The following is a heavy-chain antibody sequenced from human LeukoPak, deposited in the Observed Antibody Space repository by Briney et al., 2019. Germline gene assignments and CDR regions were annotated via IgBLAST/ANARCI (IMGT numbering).Heavy chain of an antibody. CDR1: GFTFSSYS. CDR3: VRVEGRYYDILTAYPDY. V-gene: IGHV3-21*01. D-gene: IGHD3-9*01. J-gene: IGHJ4*02. CDR2: ISSSSSYI. Sequence: GGSLRLSCAASGFTFSSYSMNWVRQASGKGLEWVSSISSSSSYIYYADSVKGRFTISRDNAKNSLYLQMNSLRAEDTAVYYCVRVEGRYYDILTAYPDYWGQGTLVTVSS.